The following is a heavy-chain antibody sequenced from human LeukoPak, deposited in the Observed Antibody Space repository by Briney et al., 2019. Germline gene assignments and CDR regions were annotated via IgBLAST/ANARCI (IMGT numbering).Heavy chain of an antibody. V-gene: IGHV1-69*05. CDR2: IMPLFGTA. CDR3: ARCATPRIACYDF. CDR1: GGTFNNSA. Sequence: ASVKVSCKTSGGTFNNSAISWVRQAPGQGLEWLGGIMPLFGTAGYAQKFQGRVTINRNTSISTAYMELSSLRSEDTAVYYCARCATPRIACYDFWGQGTRVTVSS. D-gene: IGHD2-2*01. J-gene: IGHJ4*02.